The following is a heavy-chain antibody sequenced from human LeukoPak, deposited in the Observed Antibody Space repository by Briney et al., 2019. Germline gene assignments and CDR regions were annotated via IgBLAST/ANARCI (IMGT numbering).Heavy chain of an antibody. CDR3: ARDMGGIVGATHAFDI. CDR1: AFTVSSNY. V-gene: IGHV3-66*01. CDR2: IYSGGSR. J-gene: IGHJ3*02. Sequence: GGSVRLLSAASAFTVSSNYMSRERHDPGKGLEWLSNIYSGGSRYYADSVRVGFTISRDNSKNTLYLQMNSLRAEDTAVYYCARDMGGIVGATHAFDIWGQGTMVTVSS. D-gene: IGHD1-26*01.